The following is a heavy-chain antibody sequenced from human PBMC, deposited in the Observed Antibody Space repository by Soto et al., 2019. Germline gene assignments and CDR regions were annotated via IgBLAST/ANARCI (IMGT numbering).Heavy chain of an antibody. J-gene: IGHJ6*03. D-gene: IGHD6-19*01. CDR1: SGSISSSNW. V-gene: IGHV4-4*02. Sequence: QSQTLSLTCAVSSGSISSSNWWSWVRQPPGKGLEWIGEIYHSGSTNYNPSLKSRVTISVDKSKNQFSLKLSSVTAADTAVYYCARALAVAGTYYYYYYMDVWGKGTTVTVSS. CDR3: ARALAVAGTYYYYYYMDV. CDR2: IYHSGST.